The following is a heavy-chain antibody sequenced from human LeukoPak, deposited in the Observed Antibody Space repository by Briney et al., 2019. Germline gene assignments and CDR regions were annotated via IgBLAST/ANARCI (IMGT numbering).Heavy chain of an antibody. V-gene: IGHV1-69*13. J-gene: IGHJ4*02. Sequence: ASVKVSCKASGGTFSSYAISWVRQAPGQGLEWMGGVIPIFGTANYAQKFQGRVTITADESTSTAYMELSSLRSEDTAVYYCARGPVLLWFGEWQASRFDYWGQGTLVTVSS. CDR1: GGTFSSYA. CDR3: ARGPVLLWFGEWQASRFDY. CDR2: VIPIFGTA. D-gene: IGHD3-10*01.